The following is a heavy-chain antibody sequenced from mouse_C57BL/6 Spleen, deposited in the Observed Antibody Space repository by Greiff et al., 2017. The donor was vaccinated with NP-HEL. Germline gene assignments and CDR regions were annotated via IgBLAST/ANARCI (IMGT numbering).Heavy chain of an antibody. Sequence: EVQLVESVAELVRPGASVKLSCTASGFNIKNTYMHWVKQRPEQGLEWIGRIDPANGNTKYAPKFQGKATITADTSSNTAYLQLSSLTSEDTAIYYCASIYDGYYGAMDYWGQGTSVTVSS. CDR1: GFNIKNTY. CDR3: ASIYDGYYGAMDY. V-gene: IGHV14-3*01. D-gene: IGHD2-3*01. CDR2: IDPANGNT. J-gene: IGHJ4*01.